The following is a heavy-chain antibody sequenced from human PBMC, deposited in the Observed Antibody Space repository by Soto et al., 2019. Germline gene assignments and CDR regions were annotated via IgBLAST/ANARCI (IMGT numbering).Heavy chain of an antibody. CDR3: AKGNIVLVPAAHNWFDP. Sequence: EVQLLESGGGLVQPGGSLRLSCAASGFTFSSYAMSWVRQAPGKGLEWVSAISGSGGSTYYADSVKGRFTISRDNSKNTLYLQMNRLRAEDTAVYYCAKGNIVLVPAAHNWFDPWGQGTLVTVSS. CDR1: GFTFSSYA. D-gene: IGHD2-2*01. J-gene: IGHJ5*02. V-gene: IGHV3-23*01. CDR2: ISGSGGST.